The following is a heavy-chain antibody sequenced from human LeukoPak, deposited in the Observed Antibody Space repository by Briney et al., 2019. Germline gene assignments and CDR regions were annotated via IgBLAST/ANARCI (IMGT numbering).Heavy chain of an antibody. CDR3: ARGLDIVVVPAAIGYYGMDV. CDR2: ISAYNGNT. J-gene: IGHJ6*04. CDR1: GYTFTSYG. D-gene: IGHD2-2*02. Sequence: ASVKVSCKASGYTFTSYGISWVRQAPGQGLEWMGWISAYNGNTNYAQELQGRVTMTTDTSTSTAYMELRSLRSDDTAVYYCARGLDIVVVPAAIGYYGMDVWGKGTTVTVSS. V-gene: IGHV1-18*04.